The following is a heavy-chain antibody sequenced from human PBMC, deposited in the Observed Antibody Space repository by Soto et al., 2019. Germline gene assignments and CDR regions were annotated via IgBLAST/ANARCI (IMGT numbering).Heavy chain of an antibody. CDR1: GFTLTKAS. Sequence: PGGSLRLSCAASGFTLTKASMSWVRQAPGKGLEWVGHIKSNADGGATDYAAPVKGRFTVSRDDSRNTLYLQLNSLKTEDTAVYYCTTAPFSFITLPGTSFLIGMDFWGQGTTVTVSS. D-gene: IGHD1-20*01. CDR2: IKSNADGGAT. J-gene: IGHJ6*02. V-gene: IGHV3-15*01. CDR3: TTAPFSFITLPGTSFLIGMDF.